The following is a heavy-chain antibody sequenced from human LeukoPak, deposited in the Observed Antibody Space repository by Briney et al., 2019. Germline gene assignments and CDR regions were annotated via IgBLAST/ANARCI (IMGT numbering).Heavy chain of an antibody. V-gene: IGHV3-48*04. CDR3: VREDFDGFVT. Sequence: GGSLRLSCAASGFTFSSYSMNWVRQAPGRGLEWVSYISTSCSTRYYADSVKGRFAISRDNAKNSLYLQMNSLRAEDTSVYYCVREDFDGFVTWGQGTLVTVST. D-gene: IGHD3-9*01. CDR2: ISTSCSTR. CDR1: GFTFSSYS. J-gene: IGHJ5*02.